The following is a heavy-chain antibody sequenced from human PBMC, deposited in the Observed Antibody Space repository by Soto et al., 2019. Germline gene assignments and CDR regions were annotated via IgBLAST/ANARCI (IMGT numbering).Heavy chain of an antibody. CDR2: INHSGST. J-gene: IGHJ6*03. D-gene: IGHD3-3*01. CDR1: GGSFSGYY. CDR3: ASGLSSIVMIFGVVIHPPPRGMDV. V-gene: IGHV4-34*01. Sequence: PSETLSLTCAVYGGSFSGYYWSWIRQPPGKGLEWIGEINHSGSTNYNPSLKSRVTISVDTSKNQFSLKLSSVTAADTAVYYCASGLSSIVMIFGVVIHPPPRGMDVWAKGTTVTVSS.